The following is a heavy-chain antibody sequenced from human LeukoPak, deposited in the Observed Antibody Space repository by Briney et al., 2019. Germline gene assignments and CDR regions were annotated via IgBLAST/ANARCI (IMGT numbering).Heavy chain of an antibody. Sequence: GGSLRLSCAASGFTFNDYGMSWVRQGPGKGLEWVSGINWNGGTTGYADSVRGRFTISRDNAKNSLYLQMNGLRAEDTALYYCARDKHYYDSTNYVWGQGTLVTVSS. CDR2: INWNGGTT. V-gene: IGHV3-20*04. CDR1: GFTFNDYG. J-gene: IGHJ4*02. CDR3: ARDKHYYDSTNYV. D-gene: IGHD3-22*01.